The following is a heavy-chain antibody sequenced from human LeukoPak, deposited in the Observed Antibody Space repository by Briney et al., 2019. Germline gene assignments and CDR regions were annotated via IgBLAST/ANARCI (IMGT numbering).Heavy chain of an antibody. V-gene: IGHV3-23*01. Sequence: GGSLRLSCAASGFPFSSYAMNWVRQAPGKGLEWVSIIFGSGDTTYYADSVKGRFTVSRDNSKNMLYLQMNNLRPEDTATYYCAKRNTMVRGGPCFDYWGQGLMDTVSS. J-gene: IGHJ4*02. D-gene: IGHD3-10*01. CDR3: AKRNTMVRGGPCFDY. CDR1: GFPFSSYA. CDR2: IFGSGDTT.